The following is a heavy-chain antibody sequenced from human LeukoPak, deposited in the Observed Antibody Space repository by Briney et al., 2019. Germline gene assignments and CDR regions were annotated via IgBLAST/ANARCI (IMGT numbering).Heavy chain of an antibody. V-gene: IGHV3-23*01. CDR1: GFTFSSYA. J-gene: IGHJ3*02. Sequence: PGGSLRLSCAASGFTFSSYAMSWVRQAPGKGLEWVSAISGSGGSTYYADSVKGRFTISRDNSKNTLYLQMNSLRAEDTAVYYCAKTGDYYGSGSYAGAFDIWGQGTMVTVSS. CDR2: ISGSGGST. D-gene: IGHD3-10*01. CDR3: AKTGDYYGSGSYAGAFDI.